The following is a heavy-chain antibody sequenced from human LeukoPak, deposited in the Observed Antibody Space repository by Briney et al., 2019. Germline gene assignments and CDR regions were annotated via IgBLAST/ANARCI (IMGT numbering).Heavy chain of an antibody. J-gene: IGHJ4*02. CDR3: ARGPLRFLEWAPSHFDY. CDR2: INHSGST. D-gene: IGHD3-3*01. Sequence: KTSETLFLTCAVYGGSFSGYYWSWIRQPPGKGLEWIGEINHSGSTNYNPSLKSRVTISVDTSKNQFSLKLSSVTAADTAVYYCARGPLRFLEWAPSHFDYWGQGTLVTVSS. CDR1: GGSFSGYY. V-gene: IGHV4-34*01.